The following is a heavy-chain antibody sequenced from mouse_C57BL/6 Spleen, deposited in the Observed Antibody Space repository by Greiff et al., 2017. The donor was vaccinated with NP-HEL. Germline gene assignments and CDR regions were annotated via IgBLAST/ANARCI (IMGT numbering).Heavy chain of an antibody. V-gene: IGHV1-66*01. D-gene: IGHD2-10*01. CDR1: GYTFTSYY. J-gene: IGHJ4*01. Sequence: VQLQESGPELVKPGASVKISCKASGYTFTSYYIHWVKQRPGQGLEWIGWIYPGSGNTKYNEKFKGKATLTADTSSSTAYMQLSSLTSEDSAVYYCAPSAYYGPHYYAMDYWGQGTSVTVSS. CDR3: APSAYYGPHYYAMDY. CDR2: IYPGSGNT.